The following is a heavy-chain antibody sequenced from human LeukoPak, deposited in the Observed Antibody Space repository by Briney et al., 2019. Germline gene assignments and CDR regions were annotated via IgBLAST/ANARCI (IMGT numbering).Heavy chain of an antibody. V-gene: IGHV3-30*04. D-gene: IGHD5-12*01. CDR3: ARARGKWHLLPLDY. J-gene: IGHJ4*02. CDR2: ISHDGSTN. Sequence: GGSLRLSCAASRFPFRSVAFHWVRQAPGKGLEWVAIISHDGSTNHYADSVKGRFTISRDNSNNSLYLQMTSLSAEDTAVYYCARARGKWHLLPLDYWGQGALVTVSS. CDR1: RFPFRSVA.